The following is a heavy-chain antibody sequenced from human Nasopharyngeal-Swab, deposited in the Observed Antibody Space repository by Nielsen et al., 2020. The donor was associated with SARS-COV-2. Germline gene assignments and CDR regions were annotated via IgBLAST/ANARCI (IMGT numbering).Heavy chain of an antibody. CDR1: GFTFSSYS. J-gene: IGHJ4*02. CDR3: ARGKVVVAANPYFDY. CDR2: ISSSSTYI. D-gene: IGHD2-15*01. V-gene: IGHV3-21*01. Sequence: GSSLKISCAASGFTFSSYSMNWVRQAPGKGLEWVSSISSSSTYIYYADSLKGRFTISRDNAKNSLYLQMNSLGAEDTAVYYCARGKVVVAANPYFDYWGQGTLVTVSS.